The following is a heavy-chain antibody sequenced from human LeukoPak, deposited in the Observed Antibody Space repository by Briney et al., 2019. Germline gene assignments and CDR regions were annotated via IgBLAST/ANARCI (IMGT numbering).Heavy chain of an antibody. CDR3: ARSSGYYSSLFYMHV. J-gene: IGHJ6*03. D-gene: IGHD3-22*01. Sequence: ASVKVSCKASGYTFTNYGISWVRQAPGQGLEWMGWISAYNGHTKYAQKVQGRVTMTSDMSTSTVYMELSSLRSEDTAVYYCARSSGYYSSLFYMHVWGKGTTVTVSS. CDR1: GYTFTNYG. CDR2: ISAYNGHT. V-gene: IGHV1-18*01.